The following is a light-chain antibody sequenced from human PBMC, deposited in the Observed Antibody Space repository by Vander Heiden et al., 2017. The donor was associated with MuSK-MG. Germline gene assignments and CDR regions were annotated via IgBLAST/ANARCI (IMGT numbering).Light chain of an antibody. V-gene: IGLV1-40*01. Sequence: SVLTPPPSVSGAPGQRVTIHCTGSRSHIRAAYDVHWYHQRPGRAPRLLMYGYKNRLSVVPDRCSGSKSGSSASLVITGLQAEDDADYNCHSFDRGMRGSVFGGGTKFTVL. CDR1: RSHIRAAYD. J-gene: IGLJ2*01. CDR3: HSFDRGMRGSV. CDR2: GYK.